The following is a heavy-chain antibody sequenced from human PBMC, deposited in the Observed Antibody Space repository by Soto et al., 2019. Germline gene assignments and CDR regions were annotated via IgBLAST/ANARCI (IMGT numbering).Heavy chain of an antibody. Sequence: QVQLQESGPGLVKPSGTLSLTCAVSGGSISSSHWWTWVRQSPGKGLEYIGEISHSGTSNANPSLKSRVNLSVDRSKNHFSLTLTSVTDADTAVYYCARVVLSITRGAFDAWGQGTPVIVSS. CDR3: ARVVLSITRGAFDA. J-gene: IGHJ3*01. CDR2: ISHSGTS. D-gene: IGHD1-20*01. CDR1: GGSISSSHW. V-gene: IGHV4-4*02.